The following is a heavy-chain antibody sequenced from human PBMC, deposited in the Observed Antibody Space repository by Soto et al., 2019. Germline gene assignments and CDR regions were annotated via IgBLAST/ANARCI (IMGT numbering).Heavy chain of an antibody. J-gene: IGHJ6*02. CDR1: GGTFSDFA. D-gene: IGHD5-18*01. V-gene: IGHV1-69*06. CDR2: IVPRFGSP. CDR3: ARDRIQLRWGKYSFSGMDV. Sequence: QVQLVQSGAEMRKPGSSLRVSCKASGGTFSDFAFSWVRQAPGQGLEWMGGIVPRFGSPNYAQKFGGRVTITADTSTSTVYMEVRSLRFDDTAVYVCARDRIQLRWGKYSFSGMDVWGQGTTITVSS.